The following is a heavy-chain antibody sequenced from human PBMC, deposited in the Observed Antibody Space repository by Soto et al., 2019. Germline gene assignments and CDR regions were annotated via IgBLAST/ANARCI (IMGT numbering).Heavy chain of an antibody. V-gene: IGHV4-30-2*06. Sequence: SETLSLTCAVSGGSISSGGYSWSWIRQSPGKGLEWIGYIYHIGSTYYNPSLKSRVTISVDRSKNQFSLKLSSVTAADTAVYYCDRGGGSSSLYYYYGMDIGGQGTTV. J-gene: IGHJ6*02. CDR1: GGSISSGGYS. CDR2: IYHIGST. CDR3: DRGGGSSSLYYYYGMDI. D-gene: IGHD6-6*01.